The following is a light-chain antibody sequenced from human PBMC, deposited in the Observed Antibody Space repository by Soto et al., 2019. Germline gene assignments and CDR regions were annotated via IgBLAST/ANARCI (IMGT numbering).Light chain of an antibody. CDR1: QSISSY. CDR2: AAS. V-gene: IGKV1-39*01. CDR3: QQSYSTPLT. J-gene: IGKJ4*01. Sequence: DIQMTQPPSSLSASVGDRVTITCRASQSISSYLNWYQQKPGKAPKLLIYAASSLQSGVPSRLSGSGSGTDFTLTISSLQPEDFATYYCQQSYSTPLTFGGGTKVDIK.